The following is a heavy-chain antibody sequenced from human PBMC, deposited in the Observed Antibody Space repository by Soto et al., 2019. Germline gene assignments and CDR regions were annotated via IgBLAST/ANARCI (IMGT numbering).Heavy chain of an antibody. CDR1: GFTFSSYG. V-gene: IGHV3-33*01. Sequence: GGSLRLSCAASGFTFSSYGMHWVRQAPGKGLEWVAVIWYDGSNKYYPGSVKGRFTISRENAKNSLYLQMNSLRAGDTAVYYCARDSRAVAGTGLDYWGQGILVTVSS. CDR3: ARDSRAVAGTGLDY. CDR2: IWYDGSNK. D-gene: IGHD6-19*01. J-gene: IGHJ4*02.